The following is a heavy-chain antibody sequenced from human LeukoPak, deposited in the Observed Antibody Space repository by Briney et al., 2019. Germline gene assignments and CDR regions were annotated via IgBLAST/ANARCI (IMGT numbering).Heavy chain of an antibody. D-gene: IGHD1-7*01. J-gene: IGHJ4*02. CDR2: ISSSSSTI. V-gene: IGHV3-48*01. Sequence: GGSLRLSCAASGFTFSTYSMTWVRQAPGKGLEWVSYISSSSSTIYYGGSVKGRFTISRDNSKNTLYLQMNSLRAEDTAVYYCARVPNWNYDYWGQGTLVTVSS. CDR3: ARVPNWNYDY. CDR1: GFTFSTYS.